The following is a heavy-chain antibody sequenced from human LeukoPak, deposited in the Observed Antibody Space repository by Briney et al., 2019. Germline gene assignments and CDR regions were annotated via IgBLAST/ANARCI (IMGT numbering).Heavy chain of an antibody. J-gene: IGHJ4*02. V-gene: IGHV3-21*01. Sequence: PGGSLRLSCTASGFTFSNHAMTWVRQAPGKGLEWVSSMSSGGTDIYYADSVRGRFTISRDNAKNSLYLQMNSLRAEDTATYYCAREQPPGATRVYVVQWGQGTLVTVSS. CDR2: MSSGGTDI. CDR3: AREQPPGATRVYVVQ. CDR1: GFTFSNHA. D-gene: IGHD2-15*01.